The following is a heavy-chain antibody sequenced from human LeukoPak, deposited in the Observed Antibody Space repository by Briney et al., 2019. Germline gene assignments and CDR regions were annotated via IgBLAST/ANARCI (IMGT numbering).Heavy chain of an antibody. CDR3: ARESSGTRPGY. CDR1: GGSISSSSYY. Sequence: SETLSLTCTVSGGSISSSSYYWGWIRQPPGKGLEWIGSIYYSGSTYYNPSLKSRVTISVDTSKNQFSLKLSSVTAADTAVYYCARESSGTRPGYWGQGTLVTVSS. CDR2: IYYSGST. D-gene: IGHD3-10*01. J-gene: IGHJ4*02. V-gene: IGHV4-39*02.